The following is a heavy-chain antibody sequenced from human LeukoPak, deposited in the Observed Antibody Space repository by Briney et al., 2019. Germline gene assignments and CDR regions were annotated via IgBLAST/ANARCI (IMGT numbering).Heavy chain of an antibody. CDR3: AKDNAWLSFC. V-gene: IGHV3-23*01. J-gene: IGHJ1*01. CDR2: ISGSGGST. D-gene: IGHD3-22*01. Sequence: PGGSLRHSCAASGFTFRSYAMSWVRQAPGKGLEWVSAISGSGGSTYYADSVKGRFTISRDNSNNTPYLQMNSLRAEDTAVYYCAKDNAWLSFCWGQGALVTVSS. CDR1: GFTFRSYA.